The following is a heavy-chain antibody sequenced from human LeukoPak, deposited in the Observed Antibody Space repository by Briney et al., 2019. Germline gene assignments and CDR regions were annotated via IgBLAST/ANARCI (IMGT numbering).Heavy chain of an antibody. V-gene: IGHV1-46*01. Sequence: ASVKVSCKASGYTFTSYSMQWVRQAPGQGLEWMGIINPSGDSTSYTQKLQGRLTMIRDTSTNTVYMELSSLRSDDTAVYYCARGATYISGHHDAWGQGTLVTVSS. J-gene: IGHJ4*02. D-gene: IGHD6-19*01. CDR2: INPSGDST. CDR1: GYTFTSYS. CDR3: ARGATYISGHHDA.